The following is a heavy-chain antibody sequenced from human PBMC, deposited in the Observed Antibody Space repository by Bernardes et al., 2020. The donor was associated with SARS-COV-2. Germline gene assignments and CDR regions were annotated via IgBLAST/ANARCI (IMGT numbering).Heavy chain of an antibody. J-gene: IGHJ4*02. D-gene: IGHD3-3*01. V-gene: IGHV4-59*01. CDR1: SASLSNSF. CDR2: IPYSGSR. CDR3: ARDRGEVMTLFGVVTGPQYFDF. Sequence: SQTRSLTCALSSASLSNSFWGWIRQPPGRGLEWIAYIPYSGSRAYHPSLKTRVTISVDTSKGQFSLELRSVTAADTAVYSCARDRGEVMTLFGVVTGPQYFDFWGQGTLVPVSS.